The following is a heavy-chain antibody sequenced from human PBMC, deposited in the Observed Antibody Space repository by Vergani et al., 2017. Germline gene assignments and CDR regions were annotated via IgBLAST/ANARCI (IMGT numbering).Heavy chain of an antibody. CDR1: GGSISSYY. CDR3: ARVRRSHYYDYGMDV. V-gene: IGHV4-59*01. J-gene: IGHJ6*02. D-gene: IGHD6-13*01. Sequence: QVQLQESGPGLVKPSETLSLTCTVSGGSISSYYWSWIRQPPGKGLEWIGYIYYSGSTNYNPSLKSRVTISVDTSKNQFSLKLSSVTAADTAVYYCARVRRSHYYDYGMDVWGQGTTVTVSS. CDR2: IYYSGST.